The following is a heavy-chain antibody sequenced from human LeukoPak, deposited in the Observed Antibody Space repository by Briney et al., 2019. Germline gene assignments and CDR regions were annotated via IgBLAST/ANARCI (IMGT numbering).Heavy chain of an antibody. J-gene: IGHJ4*02. V-gene: IGHV3-11*01. D-gene: IGHD6-13*01. CDR2: ISYSGDTI. CDR1: EFIFSDYY. Sequence: GGSLRLSRAASEFIFSDYYMSWIRQAPGKGLEWVSYISYSGDTIYYADSVKGRFTVSRDNAKNSLYLQMNSLRAEDTAVYYCARLGIITAAGSNDYWGQGTLVTVSS. CDR3: ARLGIITAAGSNDY.